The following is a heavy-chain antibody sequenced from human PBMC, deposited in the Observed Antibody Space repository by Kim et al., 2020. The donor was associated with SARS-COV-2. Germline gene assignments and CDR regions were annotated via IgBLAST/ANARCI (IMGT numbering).Heavy chain of an antibody. J-gene: IGHJ4*02. D-gene: IGHD6-19*01. CDR3: ARVEPGIAVAGFDY. Sequence: NPSLKSRVTISVDKSKNQFSLKLSSVTAADTAVYYCARVEPGIAVAGFDYWGQGTLVTVSS. V-gene: IGHV4-4*02.